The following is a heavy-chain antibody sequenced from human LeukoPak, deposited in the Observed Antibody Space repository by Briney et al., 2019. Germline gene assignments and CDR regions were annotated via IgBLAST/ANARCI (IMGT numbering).Heavy chain of an antibody. D-gene: IGHD6-6*01. J-gene: IGHJ4*02. CDR1: GFTFSDYA. CDR3: AKDSRSGSSNPDY. Sequence: SGGSLRLSCVASGFTFSDYAMTWVRQAPGKGLEWISAISGSGGSTYYADSVEGRFSISRDNSRNMLFLRMNSLRAEDSAVYYCAKDSRSGSSNPDYWGQGALVTVSS. CDR2: ISGSGGST. V-gene: IGHV3-23*01.